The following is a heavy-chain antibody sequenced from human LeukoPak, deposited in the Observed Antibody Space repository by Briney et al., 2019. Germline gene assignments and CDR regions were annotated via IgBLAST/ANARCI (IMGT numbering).Heavy chain of an antibody. CDR2: IKEDGSET. J-gene: IGHJ4*02. V-gene: IGHV3-7*01. D-gene: IGHD1-1*01. CDR1: GFTFRNYW. Sequence: GGSLRLSCEASGFTFRNYWMIWVRQAPGKGLERVANIKEDGSETYYVDSVKGRFTISRDNTKNSLYLQMNSLRVEDTAVYYCARPRPYNYIDYWGQGSLVTVSS. CDR3: ARPRPYNYIDY.